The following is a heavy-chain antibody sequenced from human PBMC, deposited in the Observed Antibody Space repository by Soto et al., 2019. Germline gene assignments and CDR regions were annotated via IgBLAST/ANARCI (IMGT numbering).Heavy chain of an antibody. CDR3: ASRELAVAGLPLDY. CDR2: FDPEDGET. D-gene: IGHD6-19*01. CDR1: GYTLTELS. J-gene: IGHJ4*02. Sequence: ASVKVSCKVSGYTLTELSMHWVRQAPGKGLEWMGGFDPEDGETIYAQKFQGRVTMTEDTSTDTAYMELSSLRSEDTAVYYCASRELAVAGLPLDYWGQGTLVTVSS. V-gene: IGHV1-24*01.